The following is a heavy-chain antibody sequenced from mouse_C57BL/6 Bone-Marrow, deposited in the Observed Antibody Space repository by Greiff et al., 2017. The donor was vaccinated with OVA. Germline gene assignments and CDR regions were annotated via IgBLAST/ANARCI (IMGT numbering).Heavy chain of an antibody. CDR1: GYTFTSYW. CDR2: IYPSDSET. V-gene: IGHV1-61*01. Sequence: QVQLKQPGAELVRPGSSVKLSCKASGYTFTSYWMDWVKQRPGQGLEWIGNIYPSDSETHYNQKFKDKATLTVDKSSSTAYMQLSSLTSEDSAVYYCASSNYYFDYWGQGTTLTVSS. D-gene: IGHD2-5*01. J-gene: IGHJ2*01. CDR3: ASSNYYFDY.